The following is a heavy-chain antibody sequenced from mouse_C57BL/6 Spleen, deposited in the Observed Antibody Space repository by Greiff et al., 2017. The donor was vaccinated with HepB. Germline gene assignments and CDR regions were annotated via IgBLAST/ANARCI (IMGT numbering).Heavy chain of an antibody. V-gene: IGHV3-6*01. CDR1: GYSITSGYY. D-gene: IGHD2-14*01. CDR3: ARDRYPYAMDY. J-gene: IGHJ4*01. Sequence: VQLKQSGPGLVKPSQSLSLTCSVTGYSITSGYYWNWIRQFPGNKLEWMGYISYDGSNNYNPSLKNRISITRDTSKKQFFLKLHSVTTEDTATYYCARDRYPYAMDYWGQGTSVTVSS. CDR2: ISYDGSN.